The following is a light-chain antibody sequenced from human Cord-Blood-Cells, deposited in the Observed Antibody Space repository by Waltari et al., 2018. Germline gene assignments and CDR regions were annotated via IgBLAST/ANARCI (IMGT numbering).Light chain of an antibody. V-gene: IGLV2-8*01. CDR2: EVS. J-gene: IGLJ2*01. Sequence: QSALTQPPSASGSPGQSVTISCTGTSSDVGGYNYVSWYQQPPGKAPKLMIYEVSKRPSGVPDRFSGSKSGNPAALTVSGLQDEDEADYYCSSYAGSNKVFGGGTKLTVL. CDR3: SSYAGSNKV. CDR1: SSDVGGYNY.